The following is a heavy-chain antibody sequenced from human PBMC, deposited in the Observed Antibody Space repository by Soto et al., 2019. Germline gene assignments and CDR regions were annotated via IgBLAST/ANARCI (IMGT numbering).Heavy chain of an antibody. J-gene: IGHJ5*02. CDR1: GGSFSGYY. CDR2: INHSGST. D-gene: IGHD3-3*01. V-gene: IGHV4-34*01. Sequence: NPSETLSLTCAFYGGSFSGYYWSWIRQPPGKGLEWIGEINHSGSTNYNPSLKSRVTISVDTSKNQFSLKLSSVTAADTAVYYCARGRRTIFGVVVGNWFDPWGQGTLVTVAS. CDR3: ARGRRTIFGVVVGNWFDP.